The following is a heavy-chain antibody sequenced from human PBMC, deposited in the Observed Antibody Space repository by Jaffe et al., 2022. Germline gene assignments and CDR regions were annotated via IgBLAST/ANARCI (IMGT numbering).Heavy chain of an antibody. V-gene: IGHV3-23*01. Sequence: EVQLLESGGGLVQPGGSLRLSCAASGFTFSSYAMSWVRQAPGKGLEWVSAISGSGGSTYYADSVKGRFTISRDNSKNTLYLQMNSLRAEDTAVYYCAKDRYYYGSGSYIAFDIWGQGTMVTVSS. CDR3: AKDRYYYGSGSYIAFDI. J-gene: IGHJ3*02. CDR1: GFTFSSYA. CDR2: ISGSGGST. D-gene: IGHD3-10*01.